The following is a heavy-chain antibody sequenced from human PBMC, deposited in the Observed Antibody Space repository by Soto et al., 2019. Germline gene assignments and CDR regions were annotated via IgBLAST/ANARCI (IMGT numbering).Heavy chain of an antibody. CDR1: GFTFSSYS. V-gene: IGHV3-48*01. CDR3: AKAEWIQLWFQTMYSFDY. J-gene: IGHJ4*02. CDR2: ISSSSSTI. Sequence: GGSLRLSCAASGFTFSSYSMNWVRQAPGKGLEWVSYISSSSSTIYYADSVKGRFTISRDNSKNTLYLQMNSLRAEDTAVYYCAKAEWIQLWFQTMYSFDYWGQGTLVTVSS. D-gene: IGHD5-18*01.